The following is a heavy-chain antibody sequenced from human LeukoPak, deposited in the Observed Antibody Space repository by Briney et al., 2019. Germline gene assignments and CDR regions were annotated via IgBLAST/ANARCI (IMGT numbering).Heavy chain of an antibody. CDR2: ISSRSNYI. Sequence: GGSLRLSCAASGFTFSTYSMTWVRQAPGKGLEWVSCISSRSNYIQYADSVKGRFTISRDNAKNSLYLQMNSLRAGDTAVYYCARGPTIVVVPAAINVWGQGTTVTVSS. J-gene: IGHJ6*02. V-gene: IGHV3-21*01. D-gene: IGHD2-2*01. CDR3: ARGPTIVVVPAAINV. CDR1: GFTFSTYS.